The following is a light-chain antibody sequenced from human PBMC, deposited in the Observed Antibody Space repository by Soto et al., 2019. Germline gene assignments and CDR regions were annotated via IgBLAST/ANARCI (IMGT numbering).Light chain of an antibody. J-gene: IGKJ1*01. CDR3: QQYNSYWT. CDR1: QSISSW. CDR2: KAS. Sequence: IRMNQSPSSLSAYVGDRVTITCRASQSISSWLAWYQQKPGKAPKLLIYKASSLESGVPSRFSGSGSGTEFTLTISSLQPDDFATYYCQQYNSYWTFGQGTKVDIK. V-gene: IGKV1-5*03.